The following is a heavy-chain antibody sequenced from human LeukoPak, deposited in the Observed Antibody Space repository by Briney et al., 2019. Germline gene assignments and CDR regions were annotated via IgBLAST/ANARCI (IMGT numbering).Heavy chain of an antibody. V-gene: IGHV3-23*01. CDR1: GFTFTSYG. CDR3: AKDRGYCSNTSCYALHYFDY. Sequence: GGSLRLSCAASGFTFTSYGMSWVRQAPGKGLEWVSVISGSGSSTYHAHSVKGRFTISRDNSKNTLSLQMNSLRAEDTAVYYCAKDRGYCSNTSCYALHYFDYWGQGTLVTVSS. J-gene: IGHJ4*02. D-gene: IGHD2-2*01. CDR2: ISGSGSST.